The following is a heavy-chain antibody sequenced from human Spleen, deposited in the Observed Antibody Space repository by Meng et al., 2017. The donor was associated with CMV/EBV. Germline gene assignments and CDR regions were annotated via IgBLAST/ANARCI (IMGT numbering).Heavy chain of an antibody. D-gene: IGHD6-19*01. CDR1: GFTFSSYW. CDR3: ARSTSGWYSPFDY. J-gene: IGHJ4*02. V-gene: IGHV3-21*01. Sequence: GESLKISCAASGFTFSSYWMSWVRQAPGKGLEWVSSISSRSSYIYYADSVKGRFTISRDNAKNSLYLQMNSLRAEDTAVYYCARSTSGWYSPFDYWGQGTLVTVSS. CDR2: ISSRSSYI.